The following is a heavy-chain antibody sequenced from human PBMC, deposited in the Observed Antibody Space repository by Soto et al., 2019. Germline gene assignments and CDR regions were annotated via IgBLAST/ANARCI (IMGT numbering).Heavy chain of an antibody. CDR2: IIPIFGTA. D-gene: IGHD1-20*01. Sequence: ASVKVSCKASGGTFSSYAISWVRQAPGQGLEWMGGIIPIFGTANYAQKFQGRVTITADKSTSTAYMELSSLRSEDTAVYYCARDGRSYNWRDERNIYYYGMDVWGQGTTVTVS. J-gene: IGHJ6*02. CDR3: ARDGRSYNWRDERNIYYYGMDV. V-gene: IGHV1-69*06. CDR1: GGTFSSYA.